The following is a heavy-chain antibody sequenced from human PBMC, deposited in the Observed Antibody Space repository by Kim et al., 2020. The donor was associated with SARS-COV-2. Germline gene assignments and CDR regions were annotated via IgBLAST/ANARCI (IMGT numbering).Heavy chain of an antibody. V-gene: IGHV3-23*01. CDR2: T. CDR3: ATDKVVPATNF. D-gene: IGHD2-2*01. J-gene: IGHJ4*02. Sequence: TYYAASVRGRFTISRDNSKNTLYLQMTSLRAEATAVYYCATDKVVPATNFWGQGTLVTVSS.